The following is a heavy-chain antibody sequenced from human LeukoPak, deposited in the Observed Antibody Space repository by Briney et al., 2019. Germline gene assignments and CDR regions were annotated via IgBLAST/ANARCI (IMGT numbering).Heavy chain of an antibody. CDR3: ARTLYYYDSGSYNYYYYMDV. CDR2: IYYSGST. D-gene: IGHD3-22*01. Sequence: SETLSLTCTVSSGSIFNTNWWSWVRQPPGKGLEWIGSIYYSGSTYYNPSLKSRVTISVDTSNYHFSLNLSSVTAADTAVYYCARTLYYYDSGSYNYYYYMDVWGKGTTVTISS. V-gene: IGHV4-39*02. CDR1: SGSIFNTNW. J-gene: IGHJ6*03.